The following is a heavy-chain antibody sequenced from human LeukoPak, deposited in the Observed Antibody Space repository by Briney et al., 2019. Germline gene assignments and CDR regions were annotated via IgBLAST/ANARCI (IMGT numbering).Heavy chain of an antibody. Sequence: GGSLRLSCAASGFTFSNYAMNWVRQAPGKGGEGVSWISGSGGRNYFAGSVKGGGTITRDNDKKTEYMEKNTLRVEDTAVYYCAKGGQNYDFWRFDYWGQGALVTVSS. CDR1: GFTFSNYA. CDR3: AKGGQNYDFWRFDY. CDR2: ISGSGGRN. V-gene: IGHV3-23*01. J-gene: IGHJ4*02. D-gene: IGHD3-3*01.